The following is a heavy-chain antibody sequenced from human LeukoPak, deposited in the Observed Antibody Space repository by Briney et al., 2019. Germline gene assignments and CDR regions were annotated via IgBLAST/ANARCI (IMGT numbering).Heavy chain of an antibody. CDR1: GGSISSGGYS. Sequence: PSETLSLTCAVSGGSISSGGYSWSWIRQPPGKGLEWIGYIYHSGSTYYNPSLKSRVTISVDTSKNQFSLRLSSVTAADTAVYYCARGPYSDFWSGYPYFDYWGQGTLVTVSS. CDR2: IYHSGST. V-gene: IGHV4-30-2*01. J-gene: IGHJ4*02. CDR3: ARGPYSDFWSGYPYFDY. D-gene: IGHD3-3*01.